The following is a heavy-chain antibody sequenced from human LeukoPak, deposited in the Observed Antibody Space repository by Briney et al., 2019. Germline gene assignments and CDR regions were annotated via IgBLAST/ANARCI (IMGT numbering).Heavy chain of an antibody. D-gene: IGHD3-22*01. V-gene: IGHV1-46*01. Sequence: ASVKVSCKASGYTFTSYYMHWVRQAPGQGLEWMGIINPSGGSTSYAQKFQGRVTMTRDTSTSTVYMELSSLRSEDTAVYYCARRKGATDSSGSPKGFDYWGQGTLVTVSS. J-gene: IGHJ4*02. CDR1: GYTFTSYY. CDR2: INPSGGST. CDR3: ARRKGATDSSGSPKGFDY.